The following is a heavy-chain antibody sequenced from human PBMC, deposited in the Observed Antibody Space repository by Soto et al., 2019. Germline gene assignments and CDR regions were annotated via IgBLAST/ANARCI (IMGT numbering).Heavy chain of an antibody. Sequence: SETLSLTCTVSGGSISSYYWSWIRQPPGKGLEWIGYIYYSGSTNYNPSLKSRVTISVDTSKNQFSLKLSSVTAADTAVYYCARAESSSQEGYYYHGMSVWGQGTTVTV. J-gene: IGHJ6*02. D-gene: IGHD6-6*01. CDR3: ARAESSSQEGYYYHGMSV. V-gene: IGHV4-59*01. CDR1: GGSISSYY. CDR2: IYYSGST.